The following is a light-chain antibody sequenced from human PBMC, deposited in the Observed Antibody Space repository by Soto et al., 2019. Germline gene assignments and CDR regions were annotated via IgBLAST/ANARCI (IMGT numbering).Light chain of an antibody. V-gene: IGKV2-28*01. CDR2: LGS. J-gene: IGKJ2*01. Sequence: DIVMTQSPLSLPVTPGEPASISCRSSQSLLHSNGYNYLDWYLQKPGQSPQLLIYLGSNRASGVPDRFSGSGSGTDFTLKISRVEAEDVGGYYCMQALQPYTFGQGTKLEIK. CDR3: MQALQPYT. CDR1: QSLLHSNGYNY.